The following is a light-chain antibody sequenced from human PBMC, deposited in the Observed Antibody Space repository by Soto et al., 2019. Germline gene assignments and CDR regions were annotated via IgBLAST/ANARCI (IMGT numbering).Light chain of an antibody. V-gene: IGKV3-11*01. CDR1: QSVSGY. J-gene: IGKJ2*01. CDR2: DAS. Sequence: EIVLTQSPATLSLSPGERATLSCRASQSVSGYLAWYQHKPGQAPRLLIYDASNRATGIPARFSGSGAGTEDTPTISSLQPSEFVVYYYRQHNNRRAVYTFGQGTKLEIK. CDR3: RQHNNRRAVYT.